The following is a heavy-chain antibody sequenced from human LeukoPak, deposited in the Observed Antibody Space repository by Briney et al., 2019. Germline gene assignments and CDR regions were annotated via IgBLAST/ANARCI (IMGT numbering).Heavy chain of an antibody. CDR3: ARAWTLAAAGRRTRPPPLLGFSDI. Sequence: SETLSFTCAVYGGSFTGYYWRWIRQPPGKGLEWLGAINHSGSTNYNPSLKSRVTISVDTSKYQFCLMLTSVTAADTAVYYCARAWTLAAAGRRTRPPPLLGFSDIWGQGTMVTVSS. CDR2: INHSGST. J-gene: IGHJ3*02. D-gene: IGHD6-13*01. CDR1: GGSFTGYY. V-gene: IGHV4-34*01.